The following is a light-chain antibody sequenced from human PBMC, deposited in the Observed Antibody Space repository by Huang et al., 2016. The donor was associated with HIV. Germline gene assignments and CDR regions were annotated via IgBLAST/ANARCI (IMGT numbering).Light chain of an antibody. Sequence: DIQMTQSPSSLSAFLGDRVIITCRASQGLSNSLAWFQQKPGKAPQVLLYGASRLKRGVSYRFSGSGSGTYYTLTISSLEPEDFATYFCQQYYTSPWTFGQGTKVEIK. V-gene: IGKV1-NL1*01. J-gene: IGKJ1*01. CDR1: QGLSNS. CDR2: GAS. CDR3: QQYYTSPWT.